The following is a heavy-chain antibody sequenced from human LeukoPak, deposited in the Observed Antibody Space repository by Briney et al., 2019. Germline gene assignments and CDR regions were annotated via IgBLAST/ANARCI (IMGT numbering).Heavy chain of an antibody. CDR3: ARGHCSGGSCDSPHDAFDI. D-gene: IGHD2-15*01. CDR1: GFTLRSYW. J-gene: IGHJ3*02. CDR2: INSDGSST. Sequence: VGSPRLSSAASGFTLRSYWMHWVREAPQKGLVWVSRINSDGSSTSYAESVKGRFTISRDNAKNTLYLQMNSLRAEDTAVYYCARGHCSGGSCDSPHDAFDIWGQGTMVTVS. V-gene: IGHV3-74*01.